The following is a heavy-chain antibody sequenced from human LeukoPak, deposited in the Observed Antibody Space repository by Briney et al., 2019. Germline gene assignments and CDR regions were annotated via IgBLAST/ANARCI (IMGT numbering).Heavy chain of an antibody. CDR3: ARRSAAKDAFDI. CDR1: GFTFSSYR. V-gene: IGHV3-74*01. CDR2: INSDGSST. J-gene: IGHJ3*02. D-gene: IGHD6-25*01. Sequence: GGSLRLSCAASGFTFSSYRMHWVRQAPGKGLVWVSRINSDGSSTSYADSVKGRFTIPRDNAKNMLYLQMNSLRAEDTAVYYCARRSAAKDAFDIWGPGTMVTVSS.